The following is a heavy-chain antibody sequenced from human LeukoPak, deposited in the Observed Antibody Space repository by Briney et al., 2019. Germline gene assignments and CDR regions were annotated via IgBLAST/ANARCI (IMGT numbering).Heavy chain of an antibody. CDR2: ISSSGSTI. CDR1: GFTFSDYY. Sequence: GGSLRLSCAASGFTFSDYYMSGIRQAPGKGLEWVSYISSSGSTIYYADSVKGRFTISRDNAKNSLYLQMNSLRAEDTAVYYCARDRAPYCSGGSCYRPDFDYWGQGTLVTVSS. CDR3: ARDRAPYCSGGSCYRPDFDY. J-gene: IGHJ4*02. D-gene: IGHD2-15*01. V-gene: IGHV3-11*01.